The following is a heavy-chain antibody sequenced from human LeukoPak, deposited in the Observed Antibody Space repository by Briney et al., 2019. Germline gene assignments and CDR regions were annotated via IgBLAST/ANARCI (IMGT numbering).Heavy chain of an antibody. CDR3: AKGGGVQLWLPFDY. Sequence: GGSLRLSCAASGFTFDDYAMHWVRQAPGKGLEGVSGISWNSGSIGYADSVKGRFTISRDNAKDSLYLQMNSLRAEDTALYYCAKGGGVQLWLPFDYWGQGTLVTVSS. CDR2: ISWNSGSI. J-gene: IGHJ4*02. V-gene: IGHV3-9*01. CDR1: GFTFDDYA. D-gene: IGHD5-18*01.